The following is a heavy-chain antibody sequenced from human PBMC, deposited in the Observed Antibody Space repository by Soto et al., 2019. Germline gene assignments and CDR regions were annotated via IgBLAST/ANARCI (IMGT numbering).Heavy chain of an antibody. J-gene: IGHJ6*02. V-gene: IGHV3-11*01. CDR3: ARDLGLVIESSSSPLSYYGMDV. D-gene: IGHD6-13*01. CDR1: GFTFSDYS. CDR2: ITTSGRTT. Sequence: QVQLVESGGGLVKPGGSLRLSCAASGFTFSDYSLKCIRQAPGKGLEWVSYITTSGRTTYYADSVKGRFTISRDNAKDSLYLKMHRLTAEDTAVYYCARDLGLVIESSSSPLSYYGMDVWGQGTTVTVSS.